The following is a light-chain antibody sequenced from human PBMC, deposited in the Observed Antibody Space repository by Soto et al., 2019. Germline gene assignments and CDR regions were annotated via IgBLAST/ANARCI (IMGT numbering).Light chain of an antibody. CDR1: SSNIGSNT. J-gene: IGLJ3*02. V-gene: IGLV1-44*01. CDR3: AAWDDSLTGPHWV. CDR2: SNN. Sequence: QSVLTQPPSASGTPGQRVTISCSGSSSNIGSNTVNWYQQLPGTAPKLLIYSNNQRPSGVPDRFSGSKSGTSASLAISGLQSEDEADYYCAAWDDSLTGPHWVFGGGTKLTVL.